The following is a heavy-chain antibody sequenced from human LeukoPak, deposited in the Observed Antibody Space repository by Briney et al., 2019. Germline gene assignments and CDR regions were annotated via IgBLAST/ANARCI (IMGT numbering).Heavy chain of an antibody. D-gene: IGHD3-22*01. CDR1: GFTFDDYA. CDR2: ISSSSGTI. J-gene: IGHJ6*02. CDR3: ARNVYDSSGFSGYYYGMDV. Sequence: PGRSLRLSCVASGFTFDDYAMNWVRQAPGKGLEWVSYISSSSGTIYYADSVKGRFTISRDNAKNSLFLQMNSLRAEDTAVYYCARNVYDSSGFSGYYYGMDVWGQGTTVTVSS. V-gene: IGHV3-48*01.